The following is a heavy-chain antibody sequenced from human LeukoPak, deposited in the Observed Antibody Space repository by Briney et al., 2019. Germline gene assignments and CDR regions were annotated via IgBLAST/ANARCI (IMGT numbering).Heavy chain of an antibody. CDR3: ARAQDRGYCSGGSCYAPHFNYYYYYMDV. J-gene: IGHJ6*03. Sequence: ASVKVSCKASGGTFSSYAISWVRQAPGQGLEWMGGIIPIFGTANYAQKFQGRVTTTTDESTSTAYMELSSLRSEDTAVYYCARAQDRGYCSGGSCYAPHFNYYYYYMDVWGKGTTVTVSS. CDR1: GGTFSSYA. CDR2: IIPIFGTA. V-gene: IGHV1-69*05. D-gene: IGHD2-15*01.